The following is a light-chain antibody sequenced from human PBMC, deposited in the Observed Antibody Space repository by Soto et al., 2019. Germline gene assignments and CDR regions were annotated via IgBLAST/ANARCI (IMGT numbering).Light chain of an antibody. CDR3: ISYTDRQSYL. Sequence: SGLTQPASVSGSPGQSITSSCSGTGSDIGSYDHVAWYQQFPGKSPKLIIYAVSDRPSGVSDRFSGSKSGISASLTISGLQTEDEADYYCISYTDRQSYLFGTGTKVTVL. V-gene: IGLV2-14*03. J-gene: IGLJ1*01. CDR2: AVS. CDR1: GSDIGSYDH.